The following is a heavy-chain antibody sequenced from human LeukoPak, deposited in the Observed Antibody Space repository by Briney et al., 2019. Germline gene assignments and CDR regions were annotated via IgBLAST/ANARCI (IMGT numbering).Heavy chain of an antibody. D-gene: IGHD4-23*01. CDR1: GYTFTSYG. CDR3: ARDYGGNPWDFLDY. CDR2: ISAYNGNT. V-gene: IGHV1-18*01. J-gene: IGHJ4*02. Sequence: GASVKVSCKASGYTFTSYGISWVRQAPGQGLEWMGWISAYNGNTNYAQKLQGRVTMTTDTSTSTAYMELRSLRSDDTAVYYRARDYGGNPWDFLDYWGQGTLVTVSS.